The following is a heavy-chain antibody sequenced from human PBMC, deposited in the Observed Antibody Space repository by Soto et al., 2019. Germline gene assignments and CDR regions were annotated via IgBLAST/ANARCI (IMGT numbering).Heavy chain of an antibody. Sequence: SETLSLTCAVSGASIGTNNWWSWVRQPPGKGLEWIGEVYHSGTTNCNPSLKSRVTISIDNSKNQFSLRLTSMTAADTDVYYCAVQGDGDFDYWSQGTLVTVSS. CDR1: GASIGTNNW. CDR2: VYHSGTT. CDR3: AVQGDGDFDY. J-gene: IGHJ4*02. V-gene: IGHV4-4*02.